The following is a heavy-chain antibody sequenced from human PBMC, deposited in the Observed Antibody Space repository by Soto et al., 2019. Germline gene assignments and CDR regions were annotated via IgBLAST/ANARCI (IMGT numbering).Heavy chain of an antibody. Sequence: GASVKVSCKASGYTFTSYDVNWVRQATGQGLEWMGWMNPNSGNTGYAQKFQGRVTMTRNTSISTAYMELRSLRSDDTAVYYCARGIVGVGSAFDIWGQGTMVTVSS. V-gene: IGHV1-8*01. D-gene: IGHD1-26*01. J-gene: IGHJ3*02. CDR3: ARGIVGVGSAFDI. CDR2: MNPNSGNT. CDR1: GYTFTSYD.